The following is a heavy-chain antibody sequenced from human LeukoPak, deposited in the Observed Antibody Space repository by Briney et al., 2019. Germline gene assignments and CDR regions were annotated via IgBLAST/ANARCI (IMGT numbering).Heavy chain of an antibody. D-gene: IGHD6-19*01. Sequence: ASVKVSCKTSGYTFTSHGITWVRQAPGQGLEWMGWISGYNGDTIYAQKFQGRVTMTTETSTSTAYMEVWSLRSDDTAVYYCARDPSNTSGRFWYLDVWGRGTLVTVSA. CDR1: GYTFTSHG. CDR2: ISGYNGDT. CDR3: ARDPSNTSGRFWYLDV. J-gene: IGHJ2*01. V-gene: IGHV1-18*01.